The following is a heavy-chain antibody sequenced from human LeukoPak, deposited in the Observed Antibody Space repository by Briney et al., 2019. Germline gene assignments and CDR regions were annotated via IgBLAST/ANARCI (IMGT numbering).Heavy chain of an antibody. CDR3: AKPTVTTPRYYYGMDV. CDR1: GFTFSSYA. Sequence: GGSLRLSCAASGFTFSSYAMSWVRQAPGKGLEWVSAISGSGGSTYYADSVKGRFTISRDNSKNTLYLQMNSLRAEDTAVYYCAKPTVTTPRYYYGMDVWGQGTTVTVSS. D-gene: IGHD4-11*01. V-gene: IGHV3-23*01. CDR2: ISGSGGST. J-gene: IGHJ6*02.